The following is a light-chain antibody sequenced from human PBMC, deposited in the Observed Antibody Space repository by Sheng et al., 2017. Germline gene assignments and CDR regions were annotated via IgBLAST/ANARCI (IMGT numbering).Light chain of an antibody. CDR2: GAS. J-gene: IGKJ2*04. CDR3: QQYYSWPRS. CDR1: QSVSSY. V-gene: IGKV3-15*01. Sequence: EIVLTQSPATLSLSPGERATLSCRASQSVSSYLAWYQQKPGQAPRLLIYGASTRATGFPARFSGGGSGTAFTLTISSLQSEDFAVYYCQQYYSWPRSFGQGTKLEIK.